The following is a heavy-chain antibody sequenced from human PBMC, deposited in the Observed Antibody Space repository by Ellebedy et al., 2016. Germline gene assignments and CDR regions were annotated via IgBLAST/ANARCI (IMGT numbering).Heavy chain of an antibody. Sequence: SETLSLTXTVSGGSISSVGYYWSWIRQHPGKGLEWIGYIYYSGSTYYNPSLKSRITISVDTSKNQFSLKLSSVTAADTAVYYCARVDALGTMVRGVFGDWGQGTLVTVSS. D-gene: IGHD3-10*01. V-gene: IGHV4-31*03. J-gene: IGHJ4*02. CDR1: GGSISSVGYY. CDR3: ARVDALGTMVRGVFGD. CDR2: IYYSGST.